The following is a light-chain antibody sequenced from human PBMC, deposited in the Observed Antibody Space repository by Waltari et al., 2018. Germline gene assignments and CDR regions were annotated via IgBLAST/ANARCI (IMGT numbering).Light chain of an antibody. CDR3: QQYNNWPPVT. CDR1: QSVSSN. Sequence: EIVMTQSPATLSVSPGESATPSCRASQSVSSNLAWYQQKPGQAPRLLIYGASTRATGIPARFSGSGSGTEFTLTISSLQSEDFAVYYCQQYNNWPPVTFGGGTKVEIK. CDR2: GAS. J-gene: IGKJ4*01. V-gene: IGKV3-15*01.